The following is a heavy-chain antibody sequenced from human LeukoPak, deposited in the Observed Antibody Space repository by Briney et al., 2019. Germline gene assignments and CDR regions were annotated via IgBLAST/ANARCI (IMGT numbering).Heavy chain of an antibody. D-gene: IGHD3-16*01. CDR1: GLTFNNYA. V-gene: IGHV3-23*01. CDR2: ISKSGDHT. CDR3: ATSWGPDTSAFRWGRDGMDV. Sequence: RSGGSLRLSCAVSGLTFNNYAMSWVRQAPGKGLEWVSAISKSGDHTYYAASAKGRFTIYRDNSKNTQYLQMNSLRAEDTAVYYCATSWGPDTSAFRWGRDGMDVWGQGTTVIVS. J-gene: IGHJ6*02.